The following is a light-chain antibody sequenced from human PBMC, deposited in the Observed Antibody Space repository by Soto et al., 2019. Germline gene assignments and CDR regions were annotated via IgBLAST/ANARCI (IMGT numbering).Light chain of an antibody. V-gene: IGKV3D-20*02. CDR1: QSVTSNY. CDR2: DTS. CDR3: QQLSHYPYT. Sequence: EIVLTQSPGTLSLSPGERATLSCRASQSVTSNYLAWYQQKPGRSPGLLIYDTSTRASGVPDRFSGSGSGTEFTLTISGLQFGDFATYFCQQLSHYPYTFGQGTKLEI. J-gene: IGKJ2*01.